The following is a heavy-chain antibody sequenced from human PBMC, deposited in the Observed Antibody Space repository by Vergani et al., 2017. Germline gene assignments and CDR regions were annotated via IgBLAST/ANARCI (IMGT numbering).Heavy chain of an antibody. Sequence: QVQLQESGPGLVKPSETLSLTCTVSGGSISSYYWSWIRQPPGKGLEWIGYIYYSGSTNYNPSLKSRVTISVDTSKNQFSLKLSSVTAADTAVYYCARVGWRSDHSRHYYGSGSLDYYYYYGMDVWGQGTTVTVSS. CDR2: IYYSGST. J-gene: IGHJ6*02. CDR1: GGSISSYY. D-gene: IGHD3-10*01. CDR3: ARVGWRSDHSRHYYGSGSLDYYYYYGMDV. V-gene: IGHV4-59*01.